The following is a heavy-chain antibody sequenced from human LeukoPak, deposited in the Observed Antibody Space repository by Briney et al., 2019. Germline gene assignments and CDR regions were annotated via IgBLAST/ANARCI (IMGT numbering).Heavy chain of an antibody. CDR3: ARARAGYFALFQH. J-gene: IGHJ1*01. V-gene: IGHV3-7*03. CDR2: IKQDGSEK. D-gene: IGHD3-22*01. CDR1: GFTISSYW. Sequence: PGGSLRLSCAASGFTISSYWMSWVRQAPGKGLEWVANIKQDGSEKYYVDSVKGRFTISRDNAQNSLFLQINSLRAEDTAVYFCARARAGYFALFQHWGQGSLVIVSS.